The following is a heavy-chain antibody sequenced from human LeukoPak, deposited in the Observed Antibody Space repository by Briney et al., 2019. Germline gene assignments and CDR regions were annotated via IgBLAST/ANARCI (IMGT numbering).Heavy chain of an antibody. Sequence: GGSLRLSCAASGFSVSTYSMNWVRQFPGKGLEWVSYIRKAGSLTHYADSVKGRFTISRDNSKNTLYLQMNSLRAEDTAVYYCAKAREIVVVPAASDYWGQGTLVTVSS. D-gene: IGHD2-2*01. CDR1: GFSVSTYS. CDR3: AKAREIVVVPAASDY. J-gene: IGHJ4*02. V-gene: IGHV3-48*01. CDR2: IRKAGSLT.